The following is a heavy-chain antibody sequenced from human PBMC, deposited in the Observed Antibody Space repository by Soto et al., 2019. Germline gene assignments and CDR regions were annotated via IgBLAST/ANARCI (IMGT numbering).Heavy chain of an antibody. J-gene: IGHJ6*02. Sequence: GGSLRLSCAASGFTFSSYGMHWVRQAPGKGLEWVAVIWYDGSNKYYADSVKGRFTISRDNSKNTLYLQMNSLRAEDTAVYYCAGEEGGYSSSWYTYYYYYGMDVWGQGTTVTVSS. CDR2: IWYDGSNK. V-gene: IGHV3-33*01. D-gene: IGHD6-13*01. CDR1: GFTFSSYG. CDR3: AGEEGGYSSSWYTYYYYYGMDV.